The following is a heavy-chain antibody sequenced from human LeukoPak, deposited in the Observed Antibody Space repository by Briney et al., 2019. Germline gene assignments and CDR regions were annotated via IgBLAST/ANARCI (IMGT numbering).Heavy chain of an antibody. J-gene: IGHJ4*02. CDR1: GYTFTNYH. V-gene: IGHV1-18*01. Sequence: ASVKVSCTASGYTFTNYHIAWVRQAPGQGLEWMGWVSTNDGNTVYAQRLQGRVTMTTDTSTSVAYMELRSLTSDDTAVYYCTRAPPGMTMMTDYWGQGTLVTVSS. D-gene: IGHD3-22*01. CDR3: TRAPPGMTMMTDY. CDR2: VSTNDGNT.